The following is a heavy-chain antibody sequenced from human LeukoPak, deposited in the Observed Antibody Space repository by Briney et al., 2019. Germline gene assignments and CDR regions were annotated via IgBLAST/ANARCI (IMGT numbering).Heavy chain of an antibody. CDR1: GYIFSGFY. V-gene: IGHV1-2*02. D-gene: IGHD1-26*01. CDR2: INPNSGGT. Sequence: AASVKVSCKASGYIFSGFYIHWVRQAPGQGLEWMGWINPNSGGTNYAQKFQGRVTMTRDTSISTAYMELSRLRSDDTAVYYCARSSRELLGEYFDYWGQGTLVTVSS. J-gene: IGHJ4*02. CDR3: ARSSRELLGEYFDY.